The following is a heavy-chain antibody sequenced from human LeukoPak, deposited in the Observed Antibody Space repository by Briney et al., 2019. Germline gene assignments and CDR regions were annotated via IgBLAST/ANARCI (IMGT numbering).Heavy chain of an antibody. CDR1: GFTFSSYA. Sequence: GGSLRPSCAASGFTFSSYAMSWVRQAPGKGLEWVSALSGSGGSTYYTDSVKGRFTISRDNSKNTLYLQMNSLRAEDTAVYFCAKDGQWLVGSYFDYWGQGTLVTVSS. V-gene: IGHV3-23*01. CDR3: AKDGQWLVGSYFDY. D-gene: IGHD6-19*01. J-gene: IGHJ4*02. CDR2: LSGSGGST.